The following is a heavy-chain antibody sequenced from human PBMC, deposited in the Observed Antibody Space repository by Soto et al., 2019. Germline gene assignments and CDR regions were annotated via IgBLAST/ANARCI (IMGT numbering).Heavy chain of an antibody. D-gene: IGHD3-3*01. Sequence: XSVKASFNTSCYPFNTYGINWVRQAPGQGLELMGWISAYDGKTMYAEKFQGRVTMTTDTSTSTAYMELRSLRSDDTATYYCARDPHEFWTSYWFDPWGQGTPVTVSS. CDR1: CYPFNTYG. V-gene: IGHV1-18*01. J-gene: IGHJ5*02. CDR2: ISAYDGKT. CDR3: ARDPHEFWTSYWFDP.